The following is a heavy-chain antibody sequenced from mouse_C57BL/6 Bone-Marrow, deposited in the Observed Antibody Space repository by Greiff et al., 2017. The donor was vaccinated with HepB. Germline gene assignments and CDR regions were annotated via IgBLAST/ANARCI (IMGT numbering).Heavy chain of an antibody. V-gene: IGHV1-80*01. CDR3: ARGWLDYFDY. D-gene: IGHD1-1*02. J-gene: IGHJ2*01. Sequence: VQLQQSGAELVKPGASVKISCKASGYAFSSYWMNWVKQRPGKGLEWIGQIYPGDGDTNYNQKFKGKATLTVDTSSSTAYMQLSSLTSEDSAVYYCARGWLDYFDYWGQGTTLTVSS. CDR1: GYAFSSYW. CDR2: IYPGDGDT.